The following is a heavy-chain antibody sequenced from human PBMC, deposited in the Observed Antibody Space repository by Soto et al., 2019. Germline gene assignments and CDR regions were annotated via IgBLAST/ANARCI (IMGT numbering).Heavy chain of an antibody. D-gene: IGHD3-10*01. CDR2: IYNDGTYS. J-gene: IGHJ4*02. CDR1: GFIFKMYW. V-gene: IGHV3-74*01. CDR3: TRGPRPISTGTGAY. Sequence: LRLSCAASGFIFKMYWMHWVRQSPGKELVWISRIYNDGTYSDYADSVRGRFTISRDNVNDTLYLQMNNLRAEDSGLYYCTRGPRPISTGTGAYWGQGTQVTVSS.